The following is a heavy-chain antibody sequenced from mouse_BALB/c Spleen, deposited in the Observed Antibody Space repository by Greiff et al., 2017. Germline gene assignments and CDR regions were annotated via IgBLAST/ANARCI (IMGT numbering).Heavy chain of an antibody. V-gene: IGHV3-8*02. Sequence: VQLQQSGPSLVKPSQTLSLTCSVTGDSITSGYWNWIRKFPGNKLEYMGYISYSGSTYYNPSLKSRISITRDTSKNQYYLQLNSVTTEDTATYYCARYYYGSSYALYYAMDYWGQGTSVTVSS. CDR1: GDSITSGY. CDR3: ARYYYGSSYALYYAMDY. J-gene: IGHJ4*01. CDR2: ISYSGST. D-gene: IGHD1-1*01.